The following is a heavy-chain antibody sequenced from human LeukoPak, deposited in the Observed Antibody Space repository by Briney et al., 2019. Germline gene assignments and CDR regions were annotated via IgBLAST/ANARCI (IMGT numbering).Heavy chain of an antibody. CDR2: IYYSGTT. D-gene: IGHD5-18*01. CDR3: ARGGIQLWSNNWVDP. J-gene: IGHJ5*02. CDR1: GGSMSSYY. V-gene: IGHV4-59*01. Sequence: PSETLSLTCTVSGGSMSSYYWSWIRQPPGKGLEWIGYIYYSGTTNYNPSLRSRATISVATSKNQFSLKLSSVTAADTAVYYCARGGIQLWSNNWVDPWGQGTLVTVSS.